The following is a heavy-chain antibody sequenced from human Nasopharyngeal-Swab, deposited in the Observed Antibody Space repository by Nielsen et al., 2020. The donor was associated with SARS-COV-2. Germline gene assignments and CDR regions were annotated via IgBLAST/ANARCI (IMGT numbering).Heavy chain of an antibody. V-gene: IGHV4-39*07. Sequence: SETLSLTCTVSGGSISSSSYYWGWIRQPPGKGLEWIGSIYYSGSTYYNPSLESRVTISVDTSKNQFSLKLSSVTAADTAVYYCARVGTIFGVVIADYWGQGTLVTVSS. CDR2: IYYSGST. CDR1: GGSISSSSYY. J-gene: IGHJ4*02. D-gene: IGHD3-3*01. CDR3: ARVGTIFGVVIADY.